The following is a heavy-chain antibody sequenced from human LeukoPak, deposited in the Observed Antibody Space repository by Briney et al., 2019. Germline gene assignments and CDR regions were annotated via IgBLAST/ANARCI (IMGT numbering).Heavy chain of an antibody. J-gene: IGHJ5*02. CDR3: ARATQRYCSGTTCFPYWFDT. CDR2: THTSGSP. V-gene: IGHV4-4*09. D-gene: IGHD2-2*01. CDR1: GGSMTYYF. Sequence: PSETLSLTCTVSGGSMTYYFWNWIRQPPGKGLEWIGYTHTSGSPDYSRSLKSRVTISLDTSKNQFSLMLSSVTAADTAVYFCARATQRYCSGTTCFPYWFDTWGQGTLATVSS.